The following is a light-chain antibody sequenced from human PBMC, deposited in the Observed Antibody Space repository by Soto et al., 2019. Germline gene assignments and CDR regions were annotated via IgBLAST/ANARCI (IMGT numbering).Light chain of an antibody. V-gene: IGKV3-15*01. J-gene: IGKJ5*01. CDR1: QSVSIN. Sequence: TLLTQSPATLSVYPGEGATLSCRASQSVSINLAWYQQKPGKAPRLLIYGASTRATGIPVRLSGSGSGTEFTLTIRSLQSDDAAVYYCQQYYTWPSFGQGTRLEI. CDR2: GAS. CDR3: QQYYTWPS.